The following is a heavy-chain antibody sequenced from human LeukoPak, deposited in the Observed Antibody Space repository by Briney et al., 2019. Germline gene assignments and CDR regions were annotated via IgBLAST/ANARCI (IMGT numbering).Heavy chain of an antibody. CDR1: GFTFSSYG. D-gene: IGHD1-26*01. J-gene: IGHJ4*02. CDR2: IWYDGSNK. CDR3: ARDRTGATPGYFDY. Sequence: GRSLRLSCAASGFTFSSYGMHWVRQAPGKGLEWVAVIWYDGSNKYYADSVKGRFTISRDNSKNTLYLQMNSLRAEDTAVYYCARDRTGATPGYFDYWGQGTLVTVSS. V-gene: IGHV3-33*01.